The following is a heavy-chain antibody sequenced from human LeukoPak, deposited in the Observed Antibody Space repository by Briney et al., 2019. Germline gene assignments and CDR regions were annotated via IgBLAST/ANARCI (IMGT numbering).Heavy chain of an antibody. D-gene: IGHD2-2*01. Sequence: QPGGSLRLSCAASVLSFGSYEMNWVRQAPGKGLEWVSYISGSGTTIHYADSVKGRFTISRDNAKNSLYLQMNSLRGEDTAVYYCARGGYCSGTTCYLWNAFDIWGQGTMVTVS. J-gene: IGHJ3*02. V-gene: IGHV3-48*03. CDR1: VLSFGSYE. CDR3: ARGGYCSGTTCYLWNAFDI. CDR2: ISGSGTTI.